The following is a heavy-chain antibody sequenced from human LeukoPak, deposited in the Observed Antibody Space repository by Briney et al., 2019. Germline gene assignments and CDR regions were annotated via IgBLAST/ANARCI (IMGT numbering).Heavy chain of an antibody. CDR3: ARGLVPHSFSPQYYPLDY. CDR2: MNANTGDP. V-gene: IGHV7-4-1*02. J-gene: IGHJ4*02. Sequence: GASVKVSCKASGYTFTDYSVNWVRQAPGQGLEWMGWMNANTGDPTYARDFTGRFVFSLDTSVTTAYLHISSLTAEDTAVYYCARGLVPHSFSPQYYPLDYWGQGALVTVSS. D-gene: IGHD2/OR15-2a*01. CDR1: GYTFTDYS.